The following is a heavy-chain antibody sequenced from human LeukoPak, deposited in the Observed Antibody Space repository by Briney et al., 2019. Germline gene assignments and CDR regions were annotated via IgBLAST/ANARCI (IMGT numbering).Heavy chain of an antibody. D-gene: IGHD6-13*01. J-gene: IGHJ3*01. Sequence: GAPLQISCQASGSSFTTYWIGWVRPLPGKGLEWMGIFYPGDSDTTYSPSFQGQVTISADKSISTAYLQWSSLKASDSAMYYCGRIPAAGSLKGSFVWGQGTMVTVSS. CDR1: GSSFTTYW. CDR2: FYPGDSDT. V-gene: IGHV5-51*01. CDR3: GRIPAAGSLKGSFV.